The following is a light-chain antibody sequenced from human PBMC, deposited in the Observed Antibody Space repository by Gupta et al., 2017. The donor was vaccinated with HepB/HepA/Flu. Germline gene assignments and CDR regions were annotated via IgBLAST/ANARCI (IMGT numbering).Light chain of an antibody. V-gene: IGKV3-15*01. CDR2: GAS. CDR3: QQYNAWPLT. J-gene: IGKJ5*01. CDR1: QSVSSK. Sequence: EIVMTQSPATLSVSAGERATLYCRAGQSVSSKLAWYQQKAGQAPRLLIYGASSRATGIPARFSGSGSGTEFTLTISSLQSEDFAVYHCQQYNAWPLTFGQGTRLEMK.